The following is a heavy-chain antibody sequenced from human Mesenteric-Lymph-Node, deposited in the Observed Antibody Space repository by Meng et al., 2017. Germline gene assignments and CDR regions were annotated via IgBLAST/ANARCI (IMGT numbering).Heavy chain of an antibody. D-gene: IGHD5-24*01. V-gene: IGHV4-34*01. CDR3: ARASSATMGHLDY. CDR2: INHSGST. Sequence: SETLSLTCAVYGGSFSGYYWSWIRQPPGKGLEWFGEINHSGSTYYNPSLKSRVTISVDTSKNQFSLTLSSVTAADTAVYYCARASSATMGHLDYWGQGTLVTVSS. CDR1: GGSFSGYY. J-gene: IGHJ4*02.